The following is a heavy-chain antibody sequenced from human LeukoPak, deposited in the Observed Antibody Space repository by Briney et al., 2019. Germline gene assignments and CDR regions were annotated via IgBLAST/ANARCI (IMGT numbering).Heavy chain of an antibody. Sequence: GGSLRLPCEASGFTFSRYWMHWVRQAPGKGLAWVSRIKSDGKTNYADSVKGRFTISRDNAKNTVSLQMDSLRAEDTGVYYCARAPSEVGGYYPEYFRHWGQGTLVTVSS. J-gene: IGHJ1*01. CDR3: ARAPSEVGGYYPEYFRH. D-gene: IGHD3-22*01. CDR1: GFTFSRYW. V-gene: IGHV3-74*01. CDR2: IKSDGKT.